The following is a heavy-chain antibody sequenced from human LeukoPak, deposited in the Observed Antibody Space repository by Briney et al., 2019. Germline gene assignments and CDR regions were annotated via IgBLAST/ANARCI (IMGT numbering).Heavy chain of an antibody. CDR2: INHSGST. D-gene: IGHD6-13*01. Sequence: SETLSLTCAVYGGSFSGYYWSWLRQPPGKGLEWIGEINHSGSTNYNPSLKSRVTISVDTSKNQFSLKLSSVTAADTAVYYCARGRPPRIAAARWYNWFDPWGQGTLVTVSS. CDR1: GGSFSGYY. J-gene: IGHJ5*02. CDR3: ARGRPPRIAAARWYNWFDP. V-gene: IGHV4-34*01.